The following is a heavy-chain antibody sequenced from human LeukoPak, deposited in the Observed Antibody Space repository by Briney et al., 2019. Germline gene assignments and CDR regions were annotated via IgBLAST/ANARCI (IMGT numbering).Heavy chain of an antibody. CDR3: ARRAPGTTATFDY. J-gene: IGHJ4*02. CDR1: GFTVSTNY. V-gene: IGHV3-53*01. D-gene: IGHD1-1*01. Sequence: AGSLRLSCAASGFTVSTNYMTWVRQAPGKGLEWLSIIYAGGGTSYADSVKGRFTISRDNSEHTLYLQVNSLRPEDTAVYYCARRAPGTTATFDYWGQNTVHTVSA. CDR2: IYAGGGT.